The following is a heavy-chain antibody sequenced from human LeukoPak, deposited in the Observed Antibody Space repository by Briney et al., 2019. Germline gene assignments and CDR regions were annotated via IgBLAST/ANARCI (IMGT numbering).Heavy chain of an antibody. Sequence: GGSLRLSCAASGFTFSTYAMSWVRQAPGKGLEWVSAISGTGGDTYYAGSVKGRFTVSRDNSKNTVYLQMNGLRGEDTAVYYCSRYCISPNRPPDSYNGMDVWGQGTTVTVSS. J-gene: IGHJ6*02. V-gene: IGHV3-23*01. D-gene: IGHD2-2*01. CDR2: ISGTGGDT. CDR3: SRYCISPNRPPDSYNGMDV. CDR1: GFTFSTYA.